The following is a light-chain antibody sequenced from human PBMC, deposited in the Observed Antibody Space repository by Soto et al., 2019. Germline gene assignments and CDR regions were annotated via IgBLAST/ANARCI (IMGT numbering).Light chain of an antibody. CDR3: QHYYTTPWT. CDR2: DAS. Sequence: EIVLTQSPATLSLSPGERATLSCRASQSVSSYLAWYQQKPGQAPRLLIYDASNRATGIPARFSGSGSGTDFTLTISSLEPEDFAVYYCQHYYTTPWTFGQGTKVEFK. CDR1: QSVSSY. J-gene: IGKJ1*01. V-gene: IGKV3-11*01.